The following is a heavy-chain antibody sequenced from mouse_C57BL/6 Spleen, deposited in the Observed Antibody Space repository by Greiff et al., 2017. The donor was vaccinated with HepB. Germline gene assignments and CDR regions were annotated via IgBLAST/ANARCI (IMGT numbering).Heavy chain of an antibody. J-gene: IGHJ3*01. CDR3: ARGGHWGCPWFAY. V-gene: IGHV1-53*01. D-gene: IGHD4-1*01. CDR2: INPSNGGT. Sequence: QVQLQQPGTELVKLGASVKLSCKASAYTFTSYWMHWVKQRPGQGLEWIGNINPSNGGTNYNEKFKGKATLTVDKSSSTAYMQLSSLTSEDSAVYYCARGGHWGCPWFAYWGQGTLVTVSA. CDR1: AYTFTSYW.